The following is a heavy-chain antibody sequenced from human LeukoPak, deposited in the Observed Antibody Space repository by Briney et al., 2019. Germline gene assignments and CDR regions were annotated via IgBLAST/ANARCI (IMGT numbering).Heavy chain of an antibody. V-gene: IGHV5-51*01. CDR2: IYPGDSDT. J-gene: IGHJ5*02. CDR1: GYSFTSYW. D-gene: IGHD5-12*01. CDR3: ARRSDPHYSGYDQNWFDP. Sequence: GESLKISCKGSGYSFTSYWIGWVRQMPEKGLEWMGIIYPGDSDTTYSPSFQGQVTISADKSISTAYLQWSSLKASDTAMYYCARRSDPHYSGYDQNWFDPWGQGTLVTVSS.